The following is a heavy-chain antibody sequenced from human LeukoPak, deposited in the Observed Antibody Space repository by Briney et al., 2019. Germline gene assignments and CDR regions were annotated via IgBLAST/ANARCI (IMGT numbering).Heavy chain of an antibody. V-gene: IGHV4-39*07. CDR3: AREKYDSSFLHHFDY. J-gene: IGHJ4*02. CDR2: IYYSGST. D-gene: IGHD3-22*01. CDR1: GVSISSSNSY. Sequence: PSETLSLTCTVSGVSISSSNSYWGWIRQPPGKGLEWIGSIYYSGSTYYNPSLKSRVTISVDTSKNQFSLKLSSVTAADTAVYYCAREKYDSSFLHHFDYWGQGTLVTVSS.